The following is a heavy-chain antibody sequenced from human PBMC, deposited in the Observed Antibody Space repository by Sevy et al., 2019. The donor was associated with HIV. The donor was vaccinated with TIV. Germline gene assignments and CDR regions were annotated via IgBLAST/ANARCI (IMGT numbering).Heavy chain of an antibody. CDR1: GGSISSYY. J-gene: IGHJ6*02. D-gene: IGHD5-12*01. CDR3: ARDLGEGLRLGGDYYYYGMDV. V-gene: IGHV4-59*13. Sequence: SETLSLTCTVSGGSISSYYWSWIRQPPGKGLKSIGYIYYSGSTNYNPSLKSRVTISVDTSKNQFSLKLSSVTAADTAVYYCARDLGEGLRLGGDYYYYGMDVWGQGTTVTVSS. CDR2: IYYSGST.